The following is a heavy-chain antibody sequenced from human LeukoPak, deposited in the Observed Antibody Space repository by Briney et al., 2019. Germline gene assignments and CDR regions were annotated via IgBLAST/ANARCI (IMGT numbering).Heavy chain of an antibody. D-gene: IGHD2-15*01. J-gene: IGHJ4*02. CDR1: GYTFTGYY. V-gene: IGHV1-2*02. CDR3: AGEGCSGGSCYIDY. Sequence: ASVKVSCKASGYTFTGYYMHWVRQAPGQGLEWMGWINPNSGGTNYAQKFQGRVTMTRDTSISTAYMELSRLRSDDTAVYYCAGEGCSGGSCYIDYWGQGTLVTVSS. CDR2: INPNSGGT.